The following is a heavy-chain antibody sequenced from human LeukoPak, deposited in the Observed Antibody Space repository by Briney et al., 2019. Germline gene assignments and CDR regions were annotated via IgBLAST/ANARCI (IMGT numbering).Heavy chain of an antibody. D-gene: IGHD2-15*01. CDR3: ARERRVVAATYFDY. J-gene: IGHJ4*02. CDR2: ITPTADWT. Sequence: GGSLRLSCAASGFTFSSYAMSWVRQAPGKGLECVSTITPTADWTFYADSVKGRFSISRDNSKNTLYLQMNSLRAEDTAVYYCARERRVVAATYFDYWGQGTLVTVSS. V-gene: IGHV3-23*01. CDR1: GFTFSSYA.